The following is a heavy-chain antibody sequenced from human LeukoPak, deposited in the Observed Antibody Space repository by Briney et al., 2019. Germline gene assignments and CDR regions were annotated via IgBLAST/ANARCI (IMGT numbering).Heavy chain of an antibody. Sequence: GGSLRLSCATSGFTFDDYGMSWVRQAPGKGLEWVSDINWNGGSTGYADSVKGRFTISRDNAKNSLYLQMNSLRAEDTAVYYCAELGITMIGGVWGKGTTVTISS. J-gene: IGHJ6*04. CDR3: AELGITMIGGV. CDR2: INWNGGST. D-gene: IGHD3-10*02. CDR1: GFTFDDYG. V-gene: IGHV3-20*04.